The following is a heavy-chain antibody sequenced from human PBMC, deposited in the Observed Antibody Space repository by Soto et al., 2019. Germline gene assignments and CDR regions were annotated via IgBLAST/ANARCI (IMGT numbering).Heavy chain of an antibody. J-gene: IGHJ3*02. D-gene: IGHD6-13*01. CDR2: ISWNSGSI. CDR1: GFTFDDYA. Sequence: GGSLRLSCAASGFTFDDYAMHWVRQAPGKGLEWVSGISWNSGSIGYADSVKGRFTISRDNAKNSLYLQMNSLRAEDTALYYCAKDGYNSSRYAFDIWGQGTMVTVSS. CDR3: AKDGYNSSRYAFDI. V-gene: IGHV3-9*01.